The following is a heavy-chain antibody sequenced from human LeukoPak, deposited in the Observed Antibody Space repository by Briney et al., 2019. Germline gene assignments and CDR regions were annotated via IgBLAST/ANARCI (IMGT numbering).Heavy chain of an antibody. CDR2: IYYSGYT. CDR1: GGSISSSNYY. V-gene: IGHV4-39*01. J-gene: IGHJ4*02. CDR3: ATGTLGYCSSTSCYAFDY. D-gene: IGHD2-2*01. Sequence: SETLSLTCTVSGGSISSSNYYWGWIRQPPGKGLEWIGSIYYSGYTYYNPSLKSRVTISVDTSKNQFSLKLSSVTAADTAVYYCATGTLGYCSSTSCYAFDYWGQGTLVTVSS.